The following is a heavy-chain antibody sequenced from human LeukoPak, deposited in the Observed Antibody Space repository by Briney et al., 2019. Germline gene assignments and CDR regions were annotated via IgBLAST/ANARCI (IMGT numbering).Heavy chain of an antibody. CDR1: GFTFSSYS. D-gene: IGHD3-10*01. Sequence: GGSLRLSCAASGFTFSSYSMNWVRQAPGKGLEWVSYISSSNSTIYYADSVKGRFTISRDKAKNSLYLQMNSLRAEDTAVYYCARTRRFGEYYFDYWGQGTLVTVSS. CDR3: ARTRRFGEYYFDY. V-gene: IGHV3-48*01. CDR2: ISSSNSTI. J-gene: IGHJ4*02.